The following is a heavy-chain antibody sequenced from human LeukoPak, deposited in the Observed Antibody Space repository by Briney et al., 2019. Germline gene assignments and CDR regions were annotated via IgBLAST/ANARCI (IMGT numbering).Heavy chain of an antibody. CDR3: ARLRYYDSSGYYQVDYFDY. CDR1: GGSISSYY. Sequence: SETLSLTCTVSGGSISSYYWSWIRQPPGKGLEWIGYIYYSGTTSYNPSLKSRATISVDTSKKQFSPKLSSVTAADTAVYYCARLRYYDSSGYYQVDYFDYWGQGTLVTVSS. J-gene: IGHJ4*02. V-gene: IGHV4-59*08. CDR2: IYYSGTT. D-gene: IGHD3-22*01.